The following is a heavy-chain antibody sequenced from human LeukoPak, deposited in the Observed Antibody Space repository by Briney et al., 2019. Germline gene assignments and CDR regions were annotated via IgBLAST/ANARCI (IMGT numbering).Heavy chain of an antibody. CDR1: GFTFSSYS. V-gene: IGHV3-21*01. D-gene: IGHD3-10*01. J-gene: IGHJ4*02. Sequence: GGSLRLSCAASGFTFSSYSMNWVRQAPGKGLEWVSSISSSSSYIYYADPVKGRFTISRDNAKNSLYLQMNSLRAEDTAVYYCARDLWDTMVRGVLDYWGQGTLVTVSS. CDR3: ARDLWDTMVRGVLDY. CDR2: ISSSSSYI.